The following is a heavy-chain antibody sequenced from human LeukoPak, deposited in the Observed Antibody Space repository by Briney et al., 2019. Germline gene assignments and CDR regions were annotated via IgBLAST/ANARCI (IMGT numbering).Heavy chain of an antibody. CDR2: IYHSGST. V-gene: IGHV4-38-2*02. J-gene: IGHJ4*02. CDR3: ARDRRYYDSSGLTN. D-gene: IGHD3-22*01. CDR1: GDSISSGYY. Sequence: SETLSLACTVSGDSISSGYYWGWIRQPPGKGLEWIGIIYHSGSTYYNPSLKSRVTISVDTSKNQFSLKLSSVTAADTAVYYCARDRRYYDSSGLTNWGQGTLVTVSS.